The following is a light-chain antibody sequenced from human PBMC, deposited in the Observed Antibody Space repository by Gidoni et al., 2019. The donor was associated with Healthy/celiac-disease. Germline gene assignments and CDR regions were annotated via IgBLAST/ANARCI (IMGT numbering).Light chain of an antibody. Sequence: EIVFTQSPATLSLSPGERATLSCRASQSVSRNLAWYQQKPGQAPRLLIYGASTRATGIPASFSGSGSGTEFTLTISSLQSEDFAVYYCQQYNNWPSLTFGGGTKVEIK. V-gene: IGKV3-15*01. CDR1: QSVSRN. J-gene: IGKJ4*01. CDR2: GAS. CDR3: QQYNNWPSLT.